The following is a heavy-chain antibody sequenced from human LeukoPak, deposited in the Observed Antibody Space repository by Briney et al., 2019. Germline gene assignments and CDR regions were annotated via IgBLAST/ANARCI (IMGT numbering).Heavy chain of an antibody. D-gene: IGHD2-15*01. Sequence: SETLSLTCTVSGGSISSGSYYWSWIRQPAGTGLEWIGRLYTSGSTNYDPSLKSRVTISVDTSKNQFSLKLSSVTAADTAVYYCATLGSGGHFDYWGQGTLVTVSS. V-gene: IGHV4-61*02. CDR1: GGSISSGSYY. J-gene: IGHJ4*02. CDR2: LYTSGST. CDR3: ATLGSGGHFDY.